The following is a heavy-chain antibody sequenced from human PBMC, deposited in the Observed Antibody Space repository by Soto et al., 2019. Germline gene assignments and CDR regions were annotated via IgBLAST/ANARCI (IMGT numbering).Heavy chain of an antibody. D-gene: IGHD2-2*01. Sequence: GGSLRLSCAASGFTFSSYAMSWVRQAPGKGLEWVSAISGSGGSTYYADSVKGRFTMSRDNSKNTLYLQMNSLRAEDTAVYYCAKEAIVVVPAARTSHGMDVWGQGTTVTVSS. CDR2: ISGSGGST. J-gene: IGHJ6*02. CDR1: GFTFSSYA. V-gene: IGHV3-23*01. CDR3: AKEAIVVVPAARTSHGMDV.